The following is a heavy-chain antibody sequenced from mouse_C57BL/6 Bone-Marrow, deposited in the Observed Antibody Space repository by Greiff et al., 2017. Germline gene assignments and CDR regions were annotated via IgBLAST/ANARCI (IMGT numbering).Heavy chain of an antibody. J-gene: IGHJ3*01. Sequence: VHVKQSGAELVRPGASVKLSCTASGFNIKDDYMHWVKQRPEQGLEWIGWIDPENGDTEYASKFQGKATITADTSSNTAYLQLSSLTSEDTAVYYCTPYYYGSEAYWGQGTLVTVSA. V-gene: IGHV14-4*01. D-gene: IGHD1-1*01. CDR2: IDPENGDT. CDR1: GFNIKDDY. CDR3: TPYYYGSEAY.